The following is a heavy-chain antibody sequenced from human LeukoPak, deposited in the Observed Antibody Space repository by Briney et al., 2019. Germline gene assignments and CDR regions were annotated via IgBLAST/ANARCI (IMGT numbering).Heavy chain of an antibody. Sequence: NPSETLSLTCAVYGGSFSGYYWSWIRQPPGKGLEWIGEINHSGSTNYNPSLKSRVTISVDTSKNQFSLKLSSVTAADTAVYYCARQAGYYYYYGMDVWGQGTTVTVS. CDR2: INHSGST. D-gene: IGHD6-13*01. CDR3: ARQAGYYYYYGMDV. V-gene: IGHV4-34*01. CDR1: GGSFSGYY. J-gene: IGHJ6*02.